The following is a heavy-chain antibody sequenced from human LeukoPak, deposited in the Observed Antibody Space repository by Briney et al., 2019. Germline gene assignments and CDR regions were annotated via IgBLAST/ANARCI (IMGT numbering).Heavy chain of an antibody. V-gene: IGHV4-31*03. CDR1: GGSISSGGYC. D-gene: IGHD2/OR15-2a*01. Sequence: PSETLSLTCTVSGGSISSGGYCWSWIRQHPGKGLEWIGYIYYSGSTYYNPSLKSRVTISVDTSKNQFSLKLSSVTAADTAVYCCARGAADQIWNYYYMDVWGKGTTVTVSS. J-gene: IGHJ6*03. CDR3: ARGAADQIWNYYYMDV. CDR2: IYYSGST.